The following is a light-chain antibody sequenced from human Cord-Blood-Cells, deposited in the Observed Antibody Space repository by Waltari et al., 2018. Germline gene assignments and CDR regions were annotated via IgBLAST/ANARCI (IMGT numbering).Light chain of an antibody. J-gene: IGKJ1*01. Sequence: DIEMTQSPLSLPTTPGEPASTTSRSSQSPLHSNGYNYLDRYLQKPGPTPQLLIYLGSNRASGVPDRFSGSGSGTDFTLRISRVEAEDVGVYYCMQALQAPPTFGHGTKVEIK. CDR3: MQALQAPPT. CDR1: QSPLHSNGYNY. CDR2: LGS. V-gene: IGKV2-28*01.